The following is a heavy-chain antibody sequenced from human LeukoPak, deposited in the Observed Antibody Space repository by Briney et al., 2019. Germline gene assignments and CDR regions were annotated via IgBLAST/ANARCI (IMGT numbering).Heavy chain of an antibody. CDR2: IYRGGSA. CDR1: GFTVSSNY. CDR3: AREGWGMVRGVDYHYYYMDV. D-gene: IGHD3-10*01. Sequence: GGSLRLSCPPSGFTVSSNYMSGVRQAPGKGLECSSVIYRGGSADYAGSVKGGLTLSRDNSKNTLYLQMNSLRAEDTSVYYCAREGWGMVRGVDYHYYYMDVWGKGTTVTVSS. V-gene: IGHV3-53*01. J-gene: IGHJ6*03.